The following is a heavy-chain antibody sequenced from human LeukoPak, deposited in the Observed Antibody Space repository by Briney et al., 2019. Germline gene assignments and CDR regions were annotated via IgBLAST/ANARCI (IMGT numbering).Heavy chain of an antibody. CDR2: MYSSGSI. V-gene: IGHV4-59*01. J-gene: IGHJ4*02. CDR3: ARGGSGRNYPYFDY. D-gene: IGHD3-10*01. CDR1: GGSISSYY. Sequence: SETLSLTCTVSGGSISSYYWTWIRQPPGKGLEWIGYMYSSGSINYHPSLKSRVAISIDMSKNQFSLRLSAVTAADTAVYYCARGGSGRNYPYFDYWGQGTLVTVSS.